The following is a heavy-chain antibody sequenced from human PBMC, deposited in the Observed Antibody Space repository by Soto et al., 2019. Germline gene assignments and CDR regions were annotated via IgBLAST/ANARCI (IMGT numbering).Heavy chain of an antibody. V-gene: IGHV3-74*01. J-gene: IGHJ4*02. D-gene: IGHD1-26*01. Sequence: EVQLVESGGGLVQPGGSLTLSCVASGFTFSNYWMYWVRQVPGKGLVWVSRINSDGTRTTYGDSVKGRFTISRDNAKNTLYLQMSSLRPEDTAIYFCAKARFYFDSSPYDSWGQGTLVTVTS. CDR3: AKARFYFDSSPYDS. CDR1: GFTFSNYW. CDR2: INSDGTRT.